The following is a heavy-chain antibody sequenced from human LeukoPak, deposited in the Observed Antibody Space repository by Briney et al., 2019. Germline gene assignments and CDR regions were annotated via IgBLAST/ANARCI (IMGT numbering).Heavy chain of an antibody. Sequence: GGSLRLSCAASGFTFSGSAMHWVREASGKGLEWVGRIRSKANSYATAYAASVKGRFTISRDDSKNTAYLQMNSLKTEDTAVYYCTSPATSYYYDSSGFNDYWGQGTLVTVSS. CDR2: IRSKANSYAT. CDR3: TSPATSYYYDSSGFNDY. V-gene: IGHV3-73*01. J-gene: IGHJ4*02. CDR1: GFTFSGSA. D-gene: IGHD3-22*01.